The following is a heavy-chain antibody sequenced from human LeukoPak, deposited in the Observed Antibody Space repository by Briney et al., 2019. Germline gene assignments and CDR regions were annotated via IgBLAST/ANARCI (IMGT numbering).Heavy chain of an antibody. V-gene: IGHV1-2*06. CDR3: ARSPLTYCSSTSCYGLDP. CDR2: INPNSGGT. J-gene: IGHJ5*02. CDR1: GYTFTSYG. Sequence: ASVKVSSKASGYTFTSYGISWVRQAPGQGLEWMGRINPNSGGTNYAQKFQGRVTMTRDTSISTAYMELSRLRSDDTAVYYCARSPLTYCSSTSCYGLDPWGQRTLVTVSS. D-gene: IGHD2-2*01.